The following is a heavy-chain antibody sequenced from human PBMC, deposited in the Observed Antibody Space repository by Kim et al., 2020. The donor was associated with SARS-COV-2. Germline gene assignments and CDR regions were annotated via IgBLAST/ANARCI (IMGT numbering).Heavy chain of an antibody. CDR3: ASGTYDEYGCLSDYYYGMDV. CDR1: GLTFDSYA. Sequence: GGSLRLSCAASGLTFDSYAMNWVRQAPGNGLEWVAFISFNGRNKDYADSVKGRFTISRDNSKSTLHLQMNSLRVEDTAVYYCASGTYDEYGCLSDYYYGMDVWGQGTTVTVSS. V-gene: IGHV3-30-3*01. J-gene: IGHJ6*02. CDR2: ISFNGRNK. D-gene: IGHD3-10*01.